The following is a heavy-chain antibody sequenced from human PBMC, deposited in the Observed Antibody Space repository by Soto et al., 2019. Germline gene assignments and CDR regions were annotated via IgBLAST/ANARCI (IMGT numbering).Heavy chain of an antibody. Sequence: PSETLSLTCTVSGCSISSGGYYWSWLRQHPGKGLEWIGYIYYSGSTNYNPSLKSRVTISVDTSKNQFSLKLSSVTAADTAVYYCARLPYCSSTSCNGVSDWFDPWGQGTLVTVSS. CDR1: GCSISSGGYY. V-gene: IGHV4-31*03. CDR2: IYYSGST. CDR3: ARLPYCSSTSCNGVSDWFDP. D-gene: IGHD2-2*01. J-gene: IGHJ5*02.